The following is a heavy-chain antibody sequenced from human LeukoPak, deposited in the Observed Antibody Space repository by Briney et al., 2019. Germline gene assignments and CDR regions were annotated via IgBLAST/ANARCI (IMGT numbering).Heavy chain of an antibody. CDR1: GYTFTNYG. CDR2: ISAYNGNT. D-gene: IGHD1-1*01. CDR3: ARDIATVQHQD. V-gene: IGHV1-18*01. J-gene: IGHJ4*02. Sequence: GASVRVSCKTSGYTFTNYGISWVRQAPGQGLEWMGWISAYNGNTNYVQKFRGRVAMTTDTSPSTVYMDLRSLRSDDTAVYYCARDIATVQHQDWGQGTLVTVSS.